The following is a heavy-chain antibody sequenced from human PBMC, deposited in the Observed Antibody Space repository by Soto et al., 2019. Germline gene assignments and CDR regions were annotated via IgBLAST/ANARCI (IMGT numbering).Heavy chain of an antibody. CDR3: ARVHIGSSWYGTGYYYCMYV. CDR2: IIPILGIA. J-gene: IGHJ6*02. V-gene: IGHV1-69*02. CDR1: GGTFSSYT. D-gene: IGHD6-13*01. Sequence: QVQLVQSGAEVKKPGSSVKVSCKASGGTFSSYTISWVRQAPGQGLEWMGRIIPILGIANYAQKFQCRVTITADKSTGTAYLELRSLSSEDTAVYYCARVHIGSSWYGTGYYYCMYVWGQSTTVTVSS.